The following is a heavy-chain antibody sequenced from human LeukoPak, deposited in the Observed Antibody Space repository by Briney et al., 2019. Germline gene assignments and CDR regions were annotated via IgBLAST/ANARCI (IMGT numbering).Heavy chain of an antibody. J-gene: IGHJ4*02. V-gene: IGHV3-30-3*01. CDR3: ARDWLAGWYCDY. Sequence: PGGSLRLSCAASGFTFSSYAMHWVRRAPGKGLEWVAVISYDGSNKYYADSVKGRFTISRDNSKNTLYLQMNSLRAEDTAVYYCARDWLAGWYCDYWGQGTLVTVSS. CDR1: GFTFSSYA. D-gene: IGHD6-19*01. CDR2: ISYDGSNK.